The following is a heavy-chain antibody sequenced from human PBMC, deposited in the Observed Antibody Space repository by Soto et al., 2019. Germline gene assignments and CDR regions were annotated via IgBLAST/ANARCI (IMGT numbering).Heavy chain of an antibody. V-gene: IGHV3-53*01. CDR3: AKVIVVVAATGDYFDY. J-gene: IGHJ4*02. CDR1: GFTVSSNY. D-gene: IGHD2-15*01. CDR2: IYSGGST. Sequence: EVQLVESGGGLFQPGGSLRLSCAASGFTVSSNYMSWVRQAPGKGLEWVSVIYSGGSTYYADSVKGRFTISRDNSKNTLYLQMNSLRAEDTAVYYCAKVIVVVAATGDYFDYWGQGTLVTVSS.